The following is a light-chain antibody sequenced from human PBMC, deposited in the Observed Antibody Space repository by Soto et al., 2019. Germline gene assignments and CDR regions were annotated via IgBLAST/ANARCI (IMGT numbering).Light chain of an antibody. CDR3: QQYGSSSYT. Sequence: EIVLTQSPGTLSLSPGGRATLSCRASQSVTSSCLAWYQQKPGQAPRLLIYGASSRATGIPDRFSGSGSGTDFTLTISSVAPEDFAVYYCQQYGSSSYTFGQGTKLELK. J-gene: IGKJ2*01. CDR2: GAS. CDR1: QSVTSSC. V-gene: IGKV3-20*01.